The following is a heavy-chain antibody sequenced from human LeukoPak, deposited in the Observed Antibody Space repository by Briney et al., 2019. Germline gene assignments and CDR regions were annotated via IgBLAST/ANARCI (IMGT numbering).Heavy chain of an antibody. J-gene: IGHJ4*02. V-gene: IGHV4-38-2*01. CDR2: IYHSGST. Sequence: SETLSLTCAVSGYSISSGYYWGWIRQPTGKGLEWIGSIYHSGSTYYNPSLKSRVTISVDTSKNQFSLKLSSVTAADTAVYYCARQRGYCSSTSCHTYDYWGQGTLVTVSS. CDR1: GYSISSGYY. CDR3: ARQRGYCSSTSCHTYDY. D-gene: IGHD2-2*02.